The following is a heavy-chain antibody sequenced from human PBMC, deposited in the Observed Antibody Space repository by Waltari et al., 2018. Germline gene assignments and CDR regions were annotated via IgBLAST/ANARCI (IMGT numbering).Heavy chain of an antibody. J-gene: IGHJ4*02. CDR3: ATQSWSNFEY. CDR2: IKEDGSEK. CDR1: EFTFAYYW. Sequence: EVQLVASGGGLVQPGGSLRLSCAASEFTFAYYWVTWVRQAPGKGLEWVANIKEDGSEKYDVDSVKGRFTISRDNAKNSLYLQMSSLRVEDTAVYYCATQSWSNFEYWGQGTLVTVSS. V-gene: IGHV3-7*01. D-gene: IGHD3-3*01.